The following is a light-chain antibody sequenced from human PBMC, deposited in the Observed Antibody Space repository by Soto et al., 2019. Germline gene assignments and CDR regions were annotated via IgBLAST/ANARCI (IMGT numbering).Light chain of an antibody. Sequence: QSLLTQPRSVSGSPGQSVTISCTGTSSDVGGYNYVSWYQQHPGKAPKLIIYDVSKRPSGVPDRFSGSKSGNTASLTISGLQAEDEADYYCCSYAGSYTLYVFGTGTKVTVL. J-gene: IGLJ1*01. CDR1: SSDVGGYNY. CDR2: DVS. V-gene: IGLV2-11*01. CDR3: CSYAGSYTLYV.